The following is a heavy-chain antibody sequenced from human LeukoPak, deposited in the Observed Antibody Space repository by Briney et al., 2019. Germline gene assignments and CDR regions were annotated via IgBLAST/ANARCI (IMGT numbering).Heavy chain of an antibody. D-gene: IGHD3-22*01. Sequence: GGSLRLPCAASGITFSSYGMHWVRQAPGKGLEWEAFIRYDGRNKYYADTVKGRFTISRDNAKNSLYLQMNSLRVEDTAVYYCARDAKYYHDSSGYTWGQGTLVTVSS. CDR3: ARDAKYYHDSSGYT. CDR2: IRYDGRNK. J-gene: IGHJ5*02. CDR1: GITFSSYG. V-gene: IGHV3-30*02.